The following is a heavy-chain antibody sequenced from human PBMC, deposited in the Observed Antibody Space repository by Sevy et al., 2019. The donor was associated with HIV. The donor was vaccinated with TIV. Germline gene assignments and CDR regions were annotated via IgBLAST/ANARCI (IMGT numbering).Heavy chain of an antibody. CDR3: ARIPQDFWSGYSYYFDY. CDR2: ISSSSSTI. D-gene: IGHD3-3*01. CDR1: GFTFSRYS. J-gene: IGHJ4*02. V-gene: IGHV3-48*02. Sequence: GGSLRLSCAASGFTFSRYSLNWVRQAPGKGLEWVSYISSSSSTIYYADSVKDRFTISRDNAKNSLYLQMNSLRDEDTAVYYCARIPQDFWSGYSYYFDYWGQGTLVTVSS.